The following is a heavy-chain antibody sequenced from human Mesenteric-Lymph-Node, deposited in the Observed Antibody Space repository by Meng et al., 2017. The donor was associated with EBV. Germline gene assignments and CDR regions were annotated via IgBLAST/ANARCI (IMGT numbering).Heavy chain of an antibody. CDR1: GFTFSSDA. CDR3: AKGGLAYNDN. V-gene: IGHV3-23*04. CDR2: ISGNGVSK. Sequence: VVLGESGGGLVQAGGSLRLSCAVSGFTFSSDAMSWVRQAPGKGLEWVSSISGNGVSKYYADSVKGRFTISRDNSKNTLYLEMNSLRAEDTAVYYCAKGGLAYNDNWGQGTLVTVSS. J-gene: IGHJ4*02. D-gene: IGHD2-21*01.